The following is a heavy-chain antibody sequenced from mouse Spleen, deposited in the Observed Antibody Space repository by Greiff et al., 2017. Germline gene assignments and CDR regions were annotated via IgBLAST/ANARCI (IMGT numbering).Heavy chain of an antibody. Sequence: EVKLVESGGGLVQPGGSLSLSCAASGFTFTDYYMSWVRQPPGKALEWLGFIRNKANGYTTEYSASVQGLFTISRDNSQSILYLLMNALRAEDSATYYCARYHYGNYGDFDVWGAGTTVTVSS. D-gene: IGHD2-1*01. V-gene: IGHV7-3*01. CDR3: ARYHYGNYGDFDV. CDR2: IRNKANGYTT. CDR1: GFTFTDYY. J-gene: IGHJ1*01.